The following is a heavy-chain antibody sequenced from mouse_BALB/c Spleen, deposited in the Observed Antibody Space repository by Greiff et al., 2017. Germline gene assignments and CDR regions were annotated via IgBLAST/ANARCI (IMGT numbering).Heavy chain of an antibody. CDR2: ISSGSSTI. V-gene: IGHV5-17*02. Sequence: EVQGVESGGGLVQPGGSRKLSCAASGFTFSSFGMHWVRQAPEKGLEWVAYISSGSSTIYYADTVKGRFTISRDNPKNTLFLQMTSLRSEDTAMYYCARSGIYYDYEGFDYWGQGTTLTVSS. D-gene: IGHD2-4*01. CDR1: GFTFSSFG. CDR3: ARSGIYYDYEGFDY. J-gene: IGHJ2*01.